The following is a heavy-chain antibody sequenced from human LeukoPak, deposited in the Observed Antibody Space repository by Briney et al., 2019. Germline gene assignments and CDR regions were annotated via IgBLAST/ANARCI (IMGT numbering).Heavy chain of an antibody. V-gene: IGHV5-51*01. Sequence: GKSLKISCMTSGYTLTNNWIGWVGQVPGKGLEWMGLIYPGYSDGKYSPSFQGQVTLSVDTSISTAYLQLSGLRASDTAIYYCVRFASTSSLDHWGQGTLVTVSS. CDR3: VRFASTSSLDH. D-gene: IGHD6-13*01. CDR1: GYTLTNNW. CDR2: IYPGYSDG. J-gene: IGHJ5*02.